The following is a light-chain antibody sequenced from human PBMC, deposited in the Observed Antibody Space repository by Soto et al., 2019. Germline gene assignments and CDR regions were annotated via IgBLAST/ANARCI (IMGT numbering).Light chain of an antibody. Sequence: QSALTQPASVSGSPGQSITISCTGSSSDIGTYHYVSWYQHHPGRAPKLIISDVTDRPSGVSTRFSGSKSGNTASLTISRLQADDEGDYYCSSYRKSNTLVFGTGTKVTVL. J-gene: IGLJ1*01. CDR2: DVT. CDR1: SSDIGTYHY. V-gene: IGLV2-14*01. CDR3: SSYRKSNTLV.